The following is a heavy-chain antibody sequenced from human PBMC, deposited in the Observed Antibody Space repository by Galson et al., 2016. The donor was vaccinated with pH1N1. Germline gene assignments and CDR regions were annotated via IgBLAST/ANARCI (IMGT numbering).Heavy chain of an antibody. J-gene: IGHJ4*02. V-gene: IGHV3-49*04. Sequence: LRLSCAASGFTFGDYSLNWVRQAPGKGLEWVGFISSNSYGGTTGYAASVKDRFTISRDDSKSIAYLQMNSLKTEDTAVYYCSGSNWPLDYWGQGTLVTVSS. CDR1: GFTFGDYS. D-gene: IGHD1-1*01. CDR3: SGSNWPLDY. CDR2: ISSNSYGGTT.